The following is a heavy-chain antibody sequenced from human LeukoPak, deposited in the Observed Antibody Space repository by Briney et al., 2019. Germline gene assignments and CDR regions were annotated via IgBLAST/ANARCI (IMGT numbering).Heavy chain of an antibody. Sequence: GGSLRLSCAASGFTFGSFSMNWVRQAPGKGLEWVSTVSGSGASTYYADSVKGRFTISRDNSKNTLYLQMNSLRAEDTAVYYCARVRGVLYYFDYWGQGTLVTVSS. D-gene: IGHD3-10*01. CDR1: GFTFGSFS. V-gene: IGHV3-23*01. J-gene: IGHJ4*02. CDR2: VSGSGAST. CDR3: ARVRGVLYYFDY.